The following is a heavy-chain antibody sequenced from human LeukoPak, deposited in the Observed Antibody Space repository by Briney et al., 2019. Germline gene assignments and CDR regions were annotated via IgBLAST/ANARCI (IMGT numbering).Heavy chain of an antibody. CDR2: INSDGSST. CDR1: GFTFSSYW. D-gene: IGHD6-19*01. J-gene: IGHJ5*02. Sequence: PGGSLRLSCAASGFTFSSYWMHWVRQAPGKGLVWVSRINSDGSSTSYADSVKGRFTISRDNAKNTLYLQMNSLRAEDTAVYYCASGSSGWLGAFDPWGQGTLVTVSS. V-gene: IGHV3-74*01. CDR3: ASGSSGWLGAFDP.